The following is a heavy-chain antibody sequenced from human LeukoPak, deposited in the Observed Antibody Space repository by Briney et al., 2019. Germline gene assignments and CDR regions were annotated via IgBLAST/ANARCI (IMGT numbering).Heavy chain of an antibody. CDR1: GFTFSSYA. J-gene: IGHJ4*02. V-gene: IGHV3-30-3*01. CDR3: AKDRYSSAWPIDY. CDR2: ISYDGSIK. Sequence: GRSLRLSCAASGFTFSSYAMHWVRQAPGKGLEWVAVISYDGSIKYYADSVKGRFTISRDNSKNTLYLQMNSLRAEDTAVYYCAKDRYSSAWPIDYWGQGTLVTVSS. D-gene: IGHD6-19*01.